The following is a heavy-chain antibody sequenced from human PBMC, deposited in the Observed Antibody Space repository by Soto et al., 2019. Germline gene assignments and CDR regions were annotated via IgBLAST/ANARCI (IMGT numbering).Heavy chain of an antibody. D-gene: IGHD1-7*01. Sequence: QVHLVQSGAEVKKPGASVTVSCMASGYNFIAQNIHWVRQAPGLGLEWMGKMNPNSGGSDYAQEVQGRVTVTRDTAISTVDMELTSRKSDDTAVYYWARERHLNSPSDAVDLWGQGTMVIVSS. V-gene: IGHV1-2*02. CDR2: MNPNSGGS. CDR1: GYNFIAQN. J-gene: IGHJ3*01. CDR3: ARERHLNSPSDAVDL.